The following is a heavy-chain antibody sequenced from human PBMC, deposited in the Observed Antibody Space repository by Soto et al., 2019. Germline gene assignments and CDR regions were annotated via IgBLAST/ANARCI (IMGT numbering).Heavy chain of an antibody. J-gene: IGHJ6*03. CDR2: IIPILGIA. CDR3: ARDTPNGHYMDV. CDR1: GGTFSSYT. Sequence: QVQLVQSGAEVKKPGSSVKVSCKASGGTFSSYTISWVRQAPGQGLEWMGRIIPILGIANYAQKFQGRVTITADKSTSTAYMELSSLRSEDTAVYYCARDTPNGHYMDVWGKGTTVTVSS. D-gene: IGHD2-8*01. V-gene: IGHV1-69*08.